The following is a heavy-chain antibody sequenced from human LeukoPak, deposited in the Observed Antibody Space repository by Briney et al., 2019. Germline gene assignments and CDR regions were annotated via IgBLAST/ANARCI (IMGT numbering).Heavy chain of an antibody. CDR2: IWYDGSNK. Sequence: GRSLRLSCAASGFTFSSYGMHWVRQAPGKGLGWVAVIWYDGSNKYYADSVKGRSTISRDNSKNTLYLQMNSLRAEDTAVYYCARGVQGGYAQYYFDYWGQGTLVTVSS. J-gene: IGHJ4*02. CDR3: ARGVQGGYAQYYFDY. CDR1: GFTFSSYG. V-gene: IGHV3-33*01. D-gene: IGHD5-12*01.